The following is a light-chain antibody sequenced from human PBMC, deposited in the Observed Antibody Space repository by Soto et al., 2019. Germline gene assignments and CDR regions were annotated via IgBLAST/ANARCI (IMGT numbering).Light chain of an antibody. CDR2: DVS. J-gene: IGLJ1*01. V-gene: IGLV2-14*01. CDR3: SSYTSSSTLVV. CDR1: SSDVGGYNY. Sequence: QSVLTQPASVSGSPGQSITISCTGTSSDVGGYNYVSWYQQHPGKAPKLMIYDVSNRPSGVSNRFSGSKSGNTASLTISGXXXXXXXXYYCSSYTSSSTLVVFGTGTKVTVL.